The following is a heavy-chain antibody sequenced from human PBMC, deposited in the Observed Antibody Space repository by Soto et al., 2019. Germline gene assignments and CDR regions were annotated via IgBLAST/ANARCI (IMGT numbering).Heavy chain of an antibody. Sequence: PGGSLRLSCAASGFTFSSYAMHWVRQAPGKGLEWVAVISYDGSNKYYADSVKGRFTISRDNSKNTLYLQMNSLRAEDTAVYYCARDYYYYGSGRSYGMDVWGQGITVTVSS. D-gene: IGHD3-10*01. CDR2: ISYDGSNK. J-gene: IGHJ6*02. V-gene: IGHV3-30-3*01. CDR1: GFTFSSYA. CDR3: ARDYYYYGSGRSYGMDV.